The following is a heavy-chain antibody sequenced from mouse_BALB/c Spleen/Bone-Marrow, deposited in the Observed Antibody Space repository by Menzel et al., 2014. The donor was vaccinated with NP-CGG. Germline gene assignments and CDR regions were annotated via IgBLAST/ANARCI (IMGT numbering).Heavy chain of an antibody. D-gene: IGHD2-13*01. CDR1: GYTFTDYE. V-gene: IGHV1-15*01. J-gene: IGHJ4*01. CDR2: IDPETGDT. CDR3: TSRIYYGDAMDY. Sequence: VKLMESGAELVRPGASVTLSCKASGYTFTDYEMYWVKQTPVHGLEWIGTIDPETGDTAYNQKFKGKATLTADKFSNAAYMQLRSLTSEDSAVYYCTSRIYYGDAMDYWGQGTSVSVSS.